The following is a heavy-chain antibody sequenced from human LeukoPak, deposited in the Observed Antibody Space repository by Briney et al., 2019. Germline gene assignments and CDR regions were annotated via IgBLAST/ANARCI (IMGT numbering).Heavy chain of an antibody. CDR2: IRYDGSNK. Sequence: GGSLRLSCAASGFTFSSYGMHWVRQAPGKGLEWVAFIRYDGSNKYYADSVKGRFTISRDNSKNTLYLQMNSLRAEDTAVYYCAKDRATIFSWYFDLWGRGTLVTVSS. V-gene: IGHV3-30*02. CDR1: GFTFSSYG. J-gene: IGHJ2*01. CDR3: AKDRATIFSWYFDL. D-gene: IGHD3-3*01.